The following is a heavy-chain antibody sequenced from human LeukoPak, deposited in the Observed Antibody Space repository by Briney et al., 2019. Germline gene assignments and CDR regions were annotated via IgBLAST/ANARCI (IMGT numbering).Heavy chain of an antibody. D-gene: IGHD5/OR15-5a*01. CDR1: GYTFTRHS. CDR2: ISGYNGDT. Sequence: ASVKVSCKASGYTFTRHSISWVRQAPGQGLEWMGWISGYNGDTRYAQKVQGRVTMTTDTSTSTAYMELRSLRSDDTAVYYCAGGFGGYRVPDSIYYYYMDVWGKGSTVIVSS. CDR3: AGGFGGYRVPDSIYYYYMDV. V-gene: IGHV1-18*01. J-gene: IGHJ6*03.